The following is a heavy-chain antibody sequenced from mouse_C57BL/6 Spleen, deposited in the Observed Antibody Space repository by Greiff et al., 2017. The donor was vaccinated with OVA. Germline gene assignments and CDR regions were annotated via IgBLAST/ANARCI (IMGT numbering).Heavy chain of an antibody. CDR1: GYTFTSYW. Sequence: QVQLQQPGAELVKPGASVTLSCKASGYTFTSYWMYWVKQRPGQGLEWIGMIHPNSGSTNYNEQFKSKATLTVDKSSSTAYKQLRSLTSEATAVYYCASEGDAWGQGTSVTVSS. CDR3: ASEGDA. V-gene: IGHV1-64*01. CDR2: IHPNSGST. J-gene: IGHJ4*01.